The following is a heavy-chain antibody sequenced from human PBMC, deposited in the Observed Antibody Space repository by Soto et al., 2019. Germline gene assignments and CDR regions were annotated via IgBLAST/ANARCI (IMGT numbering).Heavy chain of an antibody. CDR1: GGSFSGYY. D-gene: IGHD6-13*01. CDR3: ARWGIAAAGTWNWFDP. V-gene: IGHV4-34*01. Sequence: TLSLTCAVYGGSFSGYYWSWIRQPPGKGLEWIGEINHSGSTNYNPSLKSRVTISVDTSKNQFSLKLSSVTAADTAVYYCARWGIAAAGTWNWFDPWGQGTLVTVSS. J-gene: IGHJ5*02. CDR2: INHSGST.